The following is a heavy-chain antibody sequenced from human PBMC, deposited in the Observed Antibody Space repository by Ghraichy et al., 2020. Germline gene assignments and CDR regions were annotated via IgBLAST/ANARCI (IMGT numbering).Heavy chain of an antibody. Sequence: SETLSLTCAVSGGSITTNNWWSWVRQPPGKALEWIGEIFHDGRTNINPSLASRVTISIDNSRNQFSLDLRCVTAADTAVYYCTSNGYYCLNNWGLGTLVTVSS. D-gene: IGHD3-22*01. CDR2: IFHDGRT. V-gene: IGHV4-4*02. CDR1: GGSITTNNW. J-gene: IGHJ4*02. CDR3: TSNGYYCLNN.